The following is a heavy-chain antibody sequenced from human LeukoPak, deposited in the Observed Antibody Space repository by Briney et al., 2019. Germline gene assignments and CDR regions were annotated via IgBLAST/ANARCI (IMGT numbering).Heavy chain of an antibody. D-gene: IGHD2-15*01. CDR1: GYTLTELS. CDR3: ATERVRYCSGGSCFLGGNWFDP. J-gene: IGHJ5*02. CDR2: FDPEDGET. Sequence: ASVKVSCKVSGYTLTELSMHWVRQAPGKGLEWMGGFDPEDGETIYAQKFQGRVTMTEDTSTDTAYMELSSLRSEDTAVYYCATERVRYCSGGSCFLGGNWFDPWGQGTLVTVSS. V-gene: IGHV1-24*01.